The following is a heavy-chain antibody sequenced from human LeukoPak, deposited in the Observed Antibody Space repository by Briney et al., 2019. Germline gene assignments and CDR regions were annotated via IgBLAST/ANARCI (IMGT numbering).Heavy chain of an antibody. CDR3: ARVDHSSGWYFGY. V-gene: IGHV1-18*04. Sequence: ASVKVSCKASGYTFTGYYMHWVRQAPGQGLEWMGWISAYNGNTNYAQKLQGRVTMTTDTSTSTAYMELRSLRSDDTAVYYCARVDHSSGWYFGYWGQGTLVTVSS. CDR2: ISAYNGNT. J-gene: IGHJ4*02. CDR1: GYTFTGYY. D-gene: IGHD6-19*01.